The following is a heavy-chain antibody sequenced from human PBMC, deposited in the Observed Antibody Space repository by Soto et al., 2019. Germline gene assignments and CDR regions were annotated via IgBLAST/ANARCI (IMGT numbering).Heavy chain of an antibody. CDR1: GFTFSDYY. Sequence: AGGSLRLSCAASGFTFSDYYMSWIRQAPGKGLEWVSYISSSSSYTNYADSVKGRFTISRDNAKNSLYLQMNSLRAEDTAVYYCARDRLDYDILTGYIRGYYYGMDVWGQGTTVTVSS. D-gene: IGHD3-9*01. CDR2: ISSSSSYT. J-gene: IGHJ6*02. CDR3: ARDRLDYDILTGYIRGYYYGMDV. V-gene: IGHV3-11*05.